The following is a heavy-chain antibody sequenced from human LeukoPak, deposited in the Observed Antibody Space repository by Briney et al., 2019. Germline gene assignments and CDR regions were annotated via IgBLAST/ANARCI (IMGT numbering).Heavy chain of an antibody. CDR1: GDSVSSNSAA. V-gene: IGHV6-1*01. Sequence: SQTLSLTCAISGDSVSSNSAAWNWIRQSPSRGLEWLGRTYYRSKWYSDYAVSVKSRIIINPDTSKNQFSLKLSSVTAADTAVYYCARLSCQGCSINTEPQSDWYFDLWGRGTLVTVSS. J-gene: IGHJ2*01. CDR3: ARLSCQGCSINTEPQSDWYFDL. CDR2: TYYRSKWYS. D-gene: IGHD2-2*01.